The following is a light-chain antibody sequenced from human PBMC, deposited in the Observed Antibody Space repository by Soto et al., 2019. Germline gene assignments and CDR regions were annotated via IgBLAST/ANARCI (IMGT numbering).Light chain of an antibody. J-gene: IGKJ4*01. CDR3: QQYNIWPLT. V-gene: IGKV3-15*01. CDR1: QSVRSD. CDR2: GAS. Sequence: EVVMTQSPDTLSVSPGERATLSCRASQSVRSDLAWYQHKPGQAPRLLIYGASTRATGIPARFSGSGSGTEFTLTISSLQSEDFAVYHCQQYNIWPLTFGGGTKVEI.